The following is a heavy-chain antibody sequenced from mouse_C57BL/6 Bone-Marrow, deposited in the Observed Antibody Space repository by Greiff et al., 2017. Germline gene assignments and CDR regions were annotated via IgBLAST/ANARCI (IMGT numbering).Heavy chain of an antibody. V-gene: IGHV1-9*01. J-gene: IGHJ2*01. CDR1: GYTFTGYW. CDR3: TRILRGDY. Sequence: VQLQQSGAELVKPGASVKLSCKASGYTFTGYWIQWVKQRPGHGLEWIGEIFPGSGSTNYNEKFKGKATFTEDKSSNTAYLQLSSLTADDSAIYYCTRILRGDYWGQGTTLTVSS. CDR2: IFPGSGST.